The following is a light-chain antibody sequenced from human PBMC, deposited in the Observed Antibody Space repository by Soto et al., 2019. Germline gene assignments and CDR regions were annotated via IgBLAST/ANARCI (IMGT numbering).Light chain of an antibody. CDR2: GAS. Sequence: EVVVTQSPATLSVSPGERATLSCRASQSVRSNLGWYQQKPGQAPRLLIYGASTRATGIPARFSGSGSGTECTLTISSLQSEDFAVYYCHQYDKWPRTFGQGTKVEIK. J-gene: IGKJ1*01. V-gene: IGKV3-15*01. CDR3: HQYDKWPRT. CDR1: QSVRSN.